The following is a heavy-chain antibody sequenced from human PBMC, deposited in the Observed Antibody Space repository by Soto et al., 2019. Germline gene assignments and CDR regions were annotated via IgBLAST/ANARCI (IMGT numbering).Heavy chain of an antibody. J-gene: IGHJ6*03. CDR2: IASTSSTI. V-gene: IGHV3-48*04. Sequence: GGSLRLSCAASGFSFGTNWVRQAPGKGLEWVSYIASTSSTIYYADSVKGRFTISRDNAKNSVFLQMNSLRAEDTAVYYCATVNTSPRAIYYYYMDVWGTGTTVTVSS. D-gene: IGHD4-17*01. CDR3: ATVNTSPRAIYYYYMDV. CDR1: GFSFG.